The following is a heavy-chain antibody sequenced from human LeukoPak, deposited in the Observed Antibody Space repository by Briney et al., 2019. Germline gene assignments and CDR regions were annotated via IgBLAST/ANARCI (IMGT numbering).Heavy chain of an antibody. V-gene: IGHV3-53*01. D-gene: IGHD5-12*01. J-gene: IGHJ5*02. CDR2: IYSGGSI. CDR3: ARADSGFDH. CDR1: GFTVSRNH. Sequence: GGSLRLSCAASGFTVSRNHMSWVRQAPGKGLEWVSLIYSGGSIHYADSVRGRFTISRDNYKNTLYLQMNSLRAEGTAVYYCARADSGFDHWGQGTVVTVSS.